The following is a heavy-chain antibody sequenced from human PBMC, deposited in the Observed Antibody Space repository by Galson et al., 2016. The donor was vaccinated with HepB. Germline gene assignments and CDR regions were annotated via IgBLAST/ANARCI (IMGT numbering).Heavy chain of an antibody. V-gene: IGHV4-39*01. J-gene: IGHJ3*01. CDR2: IYYSGTT. CDR1: GGSISSSSYF. CDR3: ARQDRAGLVNF. Sequence: SETLSLTCTVSGGSISSSSYFWAWIRQPPRKGLDWIGSIYYSGTTHYNPSLQSRVSISVDTSKNQFSLRLTSVSAADTAMYSCARQDRAGLVNFWGQGTMVTVSS. D-gene: IGHD6-19*01.